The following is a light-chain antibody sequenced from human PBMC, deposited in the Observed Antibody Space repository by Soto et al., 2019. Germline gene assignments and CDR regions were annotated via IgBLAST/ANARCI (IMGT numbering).Light chain of an antibody. V-gene: IGLV1-44*01. CDR2: STN. CDR1: SSNIGSNS. CDR3: AAWDDSLNGEVV. Sequence: QSVLTQPPSASGTPGQRVTISCSGSSSNIGSNSVNWYQQLPGTAPKLLIYSTNQRPSGGTDRFSGSKSDTSASMAISGLQSEDEADYYCAAWDDSLNGEVVFGGGTKLTVL. J-gene: IGLJ2*01.